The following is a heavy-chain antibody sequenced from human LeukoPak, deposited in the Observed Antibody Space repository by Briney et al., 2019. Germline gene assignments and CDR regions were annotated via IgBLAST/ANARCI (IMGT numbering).Heavy chain of an antibody. CDR1: GYTFTSYY. V-gene: IGHV1-46*01. D-gene: IGHD2-2*02. CDR2: INPSGGST. CDR3: ARGQKDIVVVPAAKPDGMDV. Sequence: ASVKVSCKASGYTFTSYYMHWVRQAPGQGLEWMGIINPSGGSTSYAQKFQGRVTMTRDTSTSTVYMELSSLRSEDTAVYYCARGQKDIVVVPAAKPDGMDVWGQGTTVTLSS. J-gene: IGHJ6*02.